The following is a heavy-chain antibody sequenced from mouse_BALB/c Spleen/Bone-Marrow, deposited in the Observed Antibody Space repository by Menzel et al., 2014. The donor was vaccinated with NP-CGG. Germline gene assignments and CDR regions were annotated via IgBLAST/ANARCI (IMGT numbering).Heavy chain of an antibody. D-gene: IGHD2-4*01. CDR2: ISDGGSYT. V-gene: IGHV5-4*02. CDR3: ARDYDYDPAWFAY. CDR1: GFTFSDHY. Sequence: EVKLVESGGGLVKPGGSLKLSCAASGFTFSDHYMYWVRQTPEKRLEWVATISDGGSYTYYPDSVKGRFTISRDNAKNNLYLQMSSLKSEDTAMYYCARDYDYDPAWFAYWGQGTLVTVSA. J-gene: IGHJ3*01.